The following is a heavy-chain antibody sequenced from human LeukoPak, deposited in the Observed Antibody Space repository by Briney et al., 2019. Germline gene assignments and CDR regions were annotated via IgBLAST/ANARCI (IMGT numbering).Heavy chain of an antibody. CDR3: ARHNQTVGNFYYYYYMDV. CDR2: IYPGDSDT. Sequence: GESLKISCKGSGYSFTSYWIGWVRQMPGKGLEWMGIIYPGDSDTRYSPSFQGQVTISTDKSISTAYLQWSSLKASDTAMYYCARHNQTVGNFYYYYYMDVWGKGTTVTVSS. D-gene: IGHD1-1*01. V-gene: IGHV5-51*01. J-gene: IGHJ6*03. CDR1: GYSFTSYW.